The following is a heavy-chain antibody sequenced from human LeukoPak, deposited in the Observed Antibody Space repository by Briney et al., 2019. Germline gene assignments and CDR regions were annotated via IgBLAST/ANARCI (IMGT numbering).Heavy chain of an antibody. D-gene: IGHD3-10*01. CDR3: ARDVWFGDYRWFDP. J-gene: IGHJ5*02. Sequence: GGSLRLSCVASGFTFSRYGIHWVRQPPGKGLEWVAVIRYDGGAYSHADSVKGRFTISRDNSKNTLYPQMSSLRAEDTAVYFCARDVWFGDYRWFDPWGQGTLVIVSS. V-gene: IGHV3-30*12. CDR1: GFTFSRYG. CDR2: IRYDGGAY.